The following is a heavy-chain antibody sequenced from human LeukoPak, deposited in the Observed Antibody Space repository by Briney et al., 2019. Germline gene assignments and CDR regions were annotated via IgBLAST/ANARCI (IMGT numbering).Heavy chain of an antibody. Sequence: PGGSLRLSCAASGFTFSSYAMHWVRQAPGKGLEWVAVISYDGSNKYYADSVKGRFTISRGNPKNTLYLQMNSLRAEDTAVYYCARDSCSSTSCYEEADYWGQGTLVTVSS. J-gene: IGHJ4*02. V-gene: IGHV3-30-3*01. CDR2: ISYDGSNK. CDR3: ARDSCSSTSCYEEADY. CDR1: GFTFSSYA. D-gene: IGHD2-2*01.